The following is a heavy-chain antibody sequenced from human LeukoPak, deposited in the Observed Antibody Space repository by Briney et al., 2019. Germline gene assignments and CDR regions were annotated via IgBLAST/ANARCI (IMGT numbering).Heavy chain of an antibody. CDR1: GLSLGTSGMC. CDR2: IDWDDNK. J-gene: IGHJ4*02. V-gene: IGHV2-70*11. D-gene: IGHD2-15*01. Sequence: SGPALVKPTPTLTLTCTFSGLSLGTSGMCVSWIRQPPGKALEGLARIDWDDNKYYSTSLKTRLTISKHTSKNQVVLTMTNMDPVDTATYYCARQTVVAATIDYWGQGTLVTVSS. CDR3: ARQTVVAATIDY.